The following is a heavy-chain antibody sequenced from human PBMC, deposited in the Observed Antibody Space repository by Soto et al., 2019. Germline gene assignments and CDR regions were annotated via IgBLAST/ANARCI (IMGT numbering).Heavy chain of an antibody. CDR3: ARFLPPPIVVVPAAMADYGMDV. J-gene: IGHJ6*02. V-gene: IGHV4-34*01. CDR1: GGSFSGYY. D-gene: IGHD2-2*01. Sequence: SETLSLTCAVYGGSFSGYYWSWIRQPPGKGLEWIGEINHSGSTNYNPSLKSRVTISVDTSKNQFSLKLSSVTAADTAVYYCARFLPPPIVVVPAAMADYGMDVWGQGTTVTVSS. CDR2: INHSGST.